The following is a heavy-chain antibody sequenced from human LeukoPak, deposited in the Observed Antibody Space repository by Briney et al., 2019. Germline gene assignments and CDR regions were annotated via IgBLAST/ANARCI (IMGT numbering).Heavy chain of an antibody. V-gene: IGHV4-39*01. CDR3: ARLGYSGSYYERTFDI. D-gene: IGHD1-26*01. CDR2: MYYSGST. Sequence: GSLRLSCAASGFTFSSYSMNWIRQPPGKGLEWIGSMYYSGSTYYNPSLMSRVTISVDTSKNQFSLKLTSVTAADTAVYYCARLGYSGSYYERTFDIWGQGTMVTVSS. J-gene: IGHJ3*02. CDR1: GFTFSSYS.